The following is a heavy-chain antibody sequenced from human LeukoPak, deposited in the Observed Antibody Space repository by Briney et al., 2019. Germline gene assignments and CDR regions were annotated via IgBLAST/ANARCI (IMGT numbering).Heavy chain of an antibody. V-gene: IGHV4-61*02. CDR3: ARDSYDFWSGPYYYYGMDV. D-gene: IGHD3-3*01. CDR1: GGSISSGSYY. CDR2: IYTSGST. Sequence: SQALSLTCTVSGGSISSGSYYWGWIRQPAGKGLEWIGRIYTSGSTNYNPSLKSRVTISVDTSKNQFSLKLSSVTAADTAVYYCARDSYDFWSGPYYYYGMDVWGQGTTVTVSS. J-gene: IGHJ6*02.